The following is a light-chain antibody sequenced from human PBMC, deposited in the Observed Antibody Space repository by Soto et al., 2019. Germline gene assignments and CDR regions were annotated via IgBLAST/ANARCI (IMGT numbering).Light chain of an antibody. CDR3: SSYTSSSTLHV. CDR1: SSDVGGYNH. J-gene: IGLJ1*01. CDR2: DVS. Sequence: QSVLTQPASVSGSPGQSITISCTGTSSDVGGYNHVSWYQQHPGKAPKLMIYDVSNRPSGVSNRFSGSKSGNTASLTISGLQAEDEADYYCSSYTSSSTLHVFGTGTTVPVL. V-gene: IGLV2-14*01.